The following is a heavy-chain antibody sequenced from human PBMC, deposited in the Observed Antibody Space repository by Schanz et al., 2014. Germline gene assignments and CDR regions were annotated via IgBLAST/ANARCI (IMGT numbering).Heavy chain of an antibody. V-gene: IGHV3-23*04. D-gene: IGHD1-26*01. CDR2: ISGNGGST. CDR1: GFTFSTSA. Sequence: EVQLVESGGGLVEPGGSLRLSCEASGFTFSTSAMSWVRQPPGKGLEWVSAISGNGGSTYFADSVKGRFAISRDNSKDTLYLQMNSLRTEDTAVYYCAGDWASGRYYSDYWGQGTLVTVSS. J-gene: IGHJ4*02. CDR3: AGDWASGRYYSDY.